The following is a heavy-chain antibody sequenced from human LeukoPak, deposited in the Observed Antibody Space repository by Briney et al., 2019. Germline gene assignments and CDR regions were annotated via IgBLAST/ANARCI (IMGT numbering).Heavy chain of an antibody. CDR3: ARDGYCSSTSCRDGGWFDP. D-gene: IGHD2-2*01. CDR1: GGSISSSSYY. CDR2: IYYSGST. Sequence: PSETLSLTCTVSGGSISSSSYYWGWIRQPPGKGLEWIGSIYYSGSTYYNPSLKSRVTISVDTSKNQFSLKLSSVTAADTAVYYRARDGYCSSTSCRDGGWFDPWGQGTLATVSS. J-gene: IGHJ5*02. V-gene: IGHV4-39*02.